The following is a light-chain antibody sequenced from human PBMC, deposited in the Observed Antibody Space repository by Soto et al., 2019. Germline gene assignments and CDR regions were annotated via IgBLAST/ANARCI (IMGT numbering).Light chain of an antibody. CDR1: QNVDTNY. J-gene: IGKJ1*01. CDR3: QQYGSLSWT. Sequence: ENFLTQSPGTLSLSPGEGATLSCRASQNVDTNYLAWYQQKPGQAPRIIIFGASGRDTGIPDRFSGSGSGTDCTLTISRLEPEDFEVYYCQQYGSLSWTFGQGTKVDIK. CDR2: GAS. V-gene: IGKV3-20*01.